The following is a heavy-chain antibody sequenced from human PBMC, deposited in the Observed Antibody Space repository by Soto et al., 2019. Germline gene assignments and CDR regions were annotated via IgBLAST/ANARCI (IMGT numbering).Heavy chain of an antibody. Sequence: VGSLRLSCAASGLTYSNYGMHWVRQAPGKGLEWVAIISTDGRDKYYVDSVKGRFTISRDNSENTLYLQMNSLREEDTAVYYCARGRDGYTTRWFDPWGQGTLVTVSS. D-gene: IGHD5-12*01. J-gene: IGHJ5*02. CDR2: ISTDGRDK. CDR1: GLTYSNYG. CDR3: ARGRDGYTTRWFDP. V-gene: IGHV3-30*03.